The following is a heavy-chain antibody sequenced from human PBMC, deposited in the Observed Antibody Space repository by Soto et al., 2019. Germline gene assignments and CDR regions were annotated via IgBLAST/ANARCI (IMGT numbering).Heavy chain of an antibody. CDR2: IDTSGSST. CDR3: AKDSWYFDL. CDR1: GFIFTNFW. D-gene: IGHD6-13*01. Sequence: GGSLRLSCEASGFIFTNFWMHWVRQVPGKGLVWVSRIDTSGSSTSYTDSVKGRFTISRDNAKNTVSLQMNSLRAEDTGVYYCAKDSWYFDLWSQGSLVTVSS. V-gene: IGHV3-74*01. J-gene: IGHJ4*02.